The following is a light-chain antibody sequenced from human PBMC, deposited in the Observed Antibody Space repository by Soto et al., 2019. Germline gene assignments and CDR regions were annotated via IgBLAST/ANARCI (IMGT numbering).Light chain of an antibody. Sequence: IVMTQSPATLAVSPGERATLSCRASQSVGSDLAWFQQKPGQAPRLLIYGASTRATGIPGRFSGSGSGTEFTLTISSLQSDDFALYYCQQYNNWPPWTFGQGTRVELK. J-gene: IGKJ1*01. CDR2: GAS. CDR3: QQYNNWPPWT. V-gene: IGKV3-15*01. CDR1: QSVGSD.